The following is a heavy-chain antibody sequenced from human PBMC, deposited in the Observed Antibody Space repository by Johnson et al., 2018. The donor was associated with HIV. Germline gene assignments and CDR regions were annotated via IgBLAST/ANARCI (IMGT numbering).Heavy chain of an antibody. V-gene: IGHV3-11*04. D-gene: IGHD4-17*01. CDR1: GFTFRDYY. CDR3: ARASTTVTTGDDAFDI. J-gene: IGHJ3*02. CDR2: ISSSGNTI. Sequence: QMQLVESGGDLVKPGGSLRLSCAASGFTFRDYYMSWIRQAPGKGLEWVSYISSSGNTIYYADSVKGRFTISRDNSKNTLYLQMNGLRAEDTAVYYCARASTTVTTGDDAFDIWGQGTMVTVSS.